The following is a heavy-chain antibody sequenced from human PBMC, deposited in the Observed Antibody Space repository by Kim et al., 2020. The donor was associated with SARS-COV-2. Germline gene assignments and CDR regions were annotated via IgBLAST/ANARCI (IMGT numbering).Heavy chain of an antibody. CDR3: ERQRKQWLVQDAFDI. V-gene: IGHV4-39*01. Sequence: SETLSLTCTVSGGSISSSSYYWGWIRQPAGKGLEWIGSIYYSGSTYYNPYLKSRVTISVNTSKNQFSLKLSHVTAADTAVYYCERQRKQWLVQDAFDIWGQGTMVTVSS. D-gene: IGHD6-19*01. CDR2: IYYSGST. CDR1: GGSISSSSYY. J-gene: IGHJ3*02.